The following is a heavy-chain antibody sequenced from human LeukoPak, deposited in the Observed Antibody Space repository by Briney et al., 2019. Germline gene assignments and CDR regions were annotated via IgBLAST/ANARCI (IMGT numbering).Heavy chain of an antibody. CDR2: ISYDGSNK. J-gene: IGHJ4*02. CDR3: AKDPRGYDFWSGLFDY. CDR1: GFTFSSYG. Sequence: QTGGSLRLSCAASGFTFSSYGMHWVRQAPGKGLEWVAVISYDGSNKYYADSVKGRFTISRDNSKNTLYLQMNSLRAEDTAVYYCAKDPRGYDFWSGLFDYWGQGTLVTVSS. V-gene: IGHV3-30*18. D-gene: IGHD3-3*01.